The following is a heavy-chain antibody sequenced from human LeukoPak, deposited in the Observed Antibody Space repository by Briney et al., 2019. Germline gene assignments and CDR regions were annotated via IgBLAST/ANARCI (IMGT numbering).Heavy chain of an antibody. CDR3: ARAITMVRGVITPNPVFDY. J-gene: IGHJ4*02. D-gene: IGHD3-10*01. CDR2: INHSGST. CDR1: GGSISSYY. Sequence: PSETLSLTCTVSGGSISSYYWSWIRQPPGKGLEWIGEINHSGSTNYNPSLKSRVTISVDTSKNQFSLKLSSVTAADTAVYYCARAITMVRGVITPNPVFDYWGQGTLVTVSS. V-gene: IGHV4-34*01.